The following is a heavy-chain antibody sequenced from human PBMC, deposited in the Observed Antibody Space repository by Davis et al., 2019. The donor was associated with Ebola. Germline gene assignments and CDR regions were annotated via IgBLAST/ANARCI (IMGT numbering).Heavy chain of an antibody. D-gene: IGHD6-6*01. CDR3: ARVSTSSGNFYYYMDV. CDR2: ISGSGGST. J-gene: IGHJ6*03. Sequence: GGSLRLSCAASGVTFSSYAMSWVRQAPGKGLEWVSAISGSGGSTYYADSVKGRFTISRDNSKNTLYLQMNSLRAEDTAVYYCARVSTSSGNFYYYMDVWGKGTTVTVSS. V-gene: IGHV3-23*01. CDR1: GVTFSSYA.